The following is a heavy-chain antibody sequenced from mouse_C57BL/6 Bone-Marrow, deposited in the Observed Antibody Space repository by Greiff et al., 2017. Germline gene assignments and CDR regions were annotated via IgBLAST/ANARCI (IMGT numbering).Heavy chain of an antibody. D-gene: IGHD2-4*01. CDR2: INPNYGTT. CDR3: ARGYDYDYAMDY. Sequence: VQLKQSGPELVKPGASVKISCKASGYSFTDYNMNWVKQSNGKSHEWIGVINPNYGTTSYNQKFKGKATLTVDHSSSTAYMQINRLTSEDSAVYYCARGYDYDYAMDYWGQGTSVTVSS. CDR1: GYSFTDYN. V-gene: IGHV1-39*01. J-gene: IGHJ4*01.